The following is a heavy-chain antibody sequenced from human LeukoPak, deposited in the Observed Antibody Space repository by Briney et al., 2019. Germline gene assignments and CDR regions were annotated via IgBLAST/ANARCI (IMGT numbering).Heavy chain of an antibody. Sequence: PGGSLRLSCAASGFTVNSNFMSWVRQAPGKGLEWVSAIYAGGSTYYEDSVKGRFTIFRDNSKNTVYLQMNSLRAEDTAVYYCARASALRNNWLDPWGQGTLLTVSS. V-gene: IGHV3-53*01. J-gene: IGHJ5*02. D-gene: IGHD5/OR15-5a*01. CDR1: GFTVNSNF. CDR2: IYAGGST. CDR3: ARASALRNNWLDP.